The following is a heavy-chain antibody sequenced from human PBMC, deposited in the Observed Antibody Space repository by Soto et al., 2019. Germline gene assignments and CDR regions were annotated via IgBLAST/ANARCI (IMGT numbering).Heavy chain of an antibody. Sequence: SVKVSCKXSGGTFSSYAISWVRQAPGQGLEWMGGIILIFGTANYAQKFQGGVTITADKSTSTAYMELSSLRSEDTAVYYCASSSAEGAAPPNWFDPWGQGTLVTVSS. CDR2: IILIFGTA. V-gene: IGHV1-69*06. CDR1: GGTFSSYA. CDR3: ASSSAEGAAPPNWFDP. J-gene: IGHJ5*02. D-gene: IGHD3-16*01.